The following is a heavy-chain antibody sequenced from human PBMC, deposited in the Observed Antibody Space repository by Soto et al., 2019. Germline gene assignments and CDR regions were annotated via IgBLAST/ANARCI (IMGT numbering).Heavy chain of an antibody. CDR1: GFTFDDYA. Sequence: GSLRLSCAASGFTFDDYAMHWVRQAPGKGLEWVSLINWDGVSTYYANSVKGRFTISRDNSKNSLYLQMNSLRPEDTALYYCAKDLYDSSWYVGPGIDYWGQGTLVTVSS. J-gene: IGHJ4*02. V-gene: IGHV3-43D*04. CDR2: INWDGVST. D-gene: IGHD6-13*01. CDR3: AKDLYDSSWYVGPGIDY.